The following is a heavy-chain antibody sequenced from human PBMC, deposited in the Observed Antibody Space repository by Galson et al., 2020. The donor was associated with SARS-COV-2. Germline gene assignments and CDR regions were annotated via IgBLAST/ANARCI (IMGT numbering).Heavy chain of an antibody. J-gene: IGHJ6*02. Sequence: ASVTVSCKASGYTFTSYYMHWVRQAPGQGLEWMGIITPSGGRTSYAQKFQGRVTMTRDTSTSTVYMELSSLRSEDTAVYYCARDLSSGSEVLWFWELLATYGMDVWGQGTTVTVSS. CDR3: ARDLSSGSEVLWFWELLATYGMDV. V-gene: IGHV1-46*01. CDR1: GYTFTSYY. D-gene: IGHD3-10*01. CDR2: ITPSGGRT.